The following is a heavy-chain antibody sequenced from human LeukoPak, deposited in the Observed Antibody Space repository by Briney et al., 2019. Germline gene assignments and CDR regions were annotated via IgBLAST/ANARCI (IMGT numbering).Heavy chain of an antibody. V-gene: IGHV3-48*03. CDR1: GFIFSSYE. CDR2: ISSGGSII. D-gene: IGHD2-15*01. J-gene: IGHJ4*02. CDR3: ARAAGGSRGLYFDY. Sequence: PGGSLRLSCAASGFIFSSYETNWVRQAPGKGLEWVSYISSGGSIIYYADSVRGRFTISRDNAKNSLYLQMNSLRAGDTAVYYCARAAGGSRGLYFDYWGQGTLVTVSS.